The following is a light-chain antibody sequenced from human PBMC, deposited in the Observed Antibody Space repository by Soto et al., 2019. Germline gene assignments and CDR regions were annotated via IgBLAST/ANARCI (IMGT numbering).Light chain of an antibody. CDR3: QQYGSSGT. Sequence: EIVLTPSPGTLSLSPVERATLSCRASQSLTSDYLAWYQQKPGQTPRLLIHGASSRATGIPDRFSASGSGTDFTLTISRLEPEDFAVYYCQQYGSSGTFGQGTKVDIK. V-gene: IGKV3-20*01. CDR1: QSLTSDY. CDR2: GAS. J-gene: IGKJ1*01.